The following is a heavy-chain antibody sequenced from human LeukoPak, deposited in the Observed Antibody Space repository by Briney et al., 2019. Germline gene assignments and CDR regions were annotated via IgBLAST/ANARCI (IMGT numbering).Heavy chain of an antibody. Sequence: PSETLSLTCTVSGGSISSYYWSWIRQPPGKGLEWIGYIYYSGSTNYNPSLKSRVTISVDTSKNQFSLKLSSVTAADTAVYYCAREGEVTVFDYWGQGTLVTASS. CDR2: IYYSGST. CDR3: AREGEVTVFDY. J-gene: IGHJ4*02. CDR1: GGSISSYY. D-gene: IGHD2-21*02. V-gene: IGHV4-59*12.